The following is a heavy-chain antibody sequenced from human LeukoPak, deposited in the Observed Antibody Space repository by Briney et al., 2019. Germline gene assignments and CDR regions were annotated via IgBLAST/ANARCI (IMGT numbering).Heavy chain of an antibody. D-gene: IGHD6-19*01. CDR3: ARGVIAVAGPIDY. Sequence: SETLSLTCTVSGGSISSTNWWNWVRQPPGKGLEWIGEIHHTGIANYNPSLRSRVTFSVDNSKNQFSLNLSSMTAAETAVYYCARGVIAVAGPIDYWGQGTLVTVSS. CDR2: IHHTGIA. V-gene: IGHV4-4*02. CDR1: GGSISSTNW. J-gene: IGHJ4*02.